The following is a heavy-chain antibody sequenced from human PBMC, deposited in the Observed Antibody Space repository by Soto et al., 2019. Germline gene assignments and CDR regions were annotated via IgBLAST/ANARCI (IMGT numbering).Heavy chain of an antibody. CDR3: AKAPTLTTVSN. J-gene: IGHJ4*02. CDR1: GFTFSSYA. V-gene: IGHV3-23*01. Sequence: GESLKISCAASGFTFSSYAMSWVRQAPGKGLEWVSAISGSGGSTYYADSVKGRFTISRDNSKNTLYLQMNSLRAEDTAVYYCAKAPTLTTVSNWGQGTLVTVSS. D-gene: IGHD4-17*01. CDR2: ISGSGGST.